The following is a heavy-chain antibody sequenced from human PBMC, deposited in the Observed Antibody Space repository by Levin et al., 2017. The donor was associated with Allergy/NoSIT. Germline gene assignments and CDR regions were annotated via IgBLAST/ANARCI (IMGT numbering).Heavy chain of an antibody. CDR2: IYYSGST. D-gene: IGHD6-13*01. V-gene: IGHV4-39*07. J-gene: IGHJ3*02. Sequence: SETLSLTCTVSGGSISSSSYYWGWIRQPPGKGLEWIGSIYYSGSTYYNPSLKSRVTISVDTSKNQFSLKLSSVTAADTAVYYCARDAKGRAVDAFDIWGQGTMVTVSS. CDR1: GGSISSSSYY. CDR3: ARDAKGRAVDAFDI.